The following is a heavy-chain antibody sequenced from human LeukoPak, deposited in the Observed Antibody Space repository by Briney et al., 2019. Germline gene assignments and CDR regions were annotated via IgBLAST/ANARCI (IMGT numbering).Heavy chain of an antibody. CDR3: AKVDYYYDCSGSLGRESDAFDI. V-gene: IGHV3-21*01. CDR1: GFTFSEYG. CDR2: FTTSSPSI. D-gene: IGHD3-22*01. Sequence: GGSLRLSCAASGFTFSEYGMSWVRQAPGKGVERVSSFTTSSPSIYYADSVKGRFIISRDHAKTSVYLQMDSLRVEDTAVYYCAKVDYYYDCSGSLGRESDAFDIWGQGTMVSVSS. J-gene: IGHJ3*02.